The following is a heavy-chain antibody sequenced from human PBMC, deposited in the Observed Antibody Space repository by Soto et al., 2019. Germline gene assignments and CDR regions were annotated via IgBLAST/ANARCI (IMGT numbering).Heavy chain of an antibody. D-gene: IGHD2-15*01. CDR1: GFTFTSSA. CDR3: AAALYSRDPELADV. Sequence: GASVKVSCKASGFTFTSSAMQWVRQARGQRLEWIGWIVVGSGNTNYAQKFQERVTITRDMSTSTAYMELSSLRSEDTAVYYCAAALYSRDPELADVWGKGTTVTVSS. V-gene: IGHV1-58*02. CDR2: IVVGSGNT. J-gene: IGHJ6*04.